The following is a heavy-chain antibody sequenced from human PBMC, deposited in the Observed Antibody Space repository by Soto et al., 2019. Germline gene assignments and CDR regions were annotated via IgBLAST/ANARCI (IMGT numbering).Heavy chain of an antibody. CDR2: ITTTANSI. D-gene: IGHD4-17*01. V-gene: IGHV3-48*01. CDR3: VRDRWQVHGDSRVPLFDS. Sequence: EVQLVESGGDLVQPGGSLTLSCAGSGFTFSAYNMNWVRQAPGKGLEWISYITTTANSIYYADSVKGRFTISRDNARKSLFLQMSGRRVEDTAIYYCVRDRWQVHGDSRVPLFDSWGQGTLVTVSS. J-gene: IGHJ4*02. CDR1: GFTFSAYN.